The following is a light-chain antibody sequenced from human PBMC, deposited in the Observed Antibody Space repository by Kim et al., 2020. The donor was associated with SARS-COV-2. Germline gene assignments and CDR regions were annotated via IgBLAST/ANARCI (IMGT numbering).Light chain of an antibody. Sequence: DIVLTQSPDSLAVSLGERATINCKSSQSVLDRSNNKNYLTWYQQRPGQPPKLLIYRTSTRESGVPDRFSGSGSGTDFTLTVSSLQAEDVAVYYGQQSYSPPYTFGQGTKLEI. CDR1: QSVLDRSNNKNY. CDR2: RTS. V-gene: IGKV4-1*01. J-gene: IGKJ2*01. CDR3: QQSYSPPYT.